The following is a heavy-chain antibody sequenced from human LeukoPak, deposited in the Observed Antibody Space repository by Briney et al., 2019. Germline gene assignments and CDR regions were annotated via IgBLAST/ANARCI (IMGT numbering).Heavy chain of an antibody. CDR2: ISWNSGSI. CDR1: GFIFNNYA. J-gene: IGHJ4*02. Sequence: GGSLRLSCAGSGFIFNNYAMHWVRQPPGKGLEWVSGISWNSGSIDYADSVKGRFTISRDNAKNSLYLQMNSLRDEDTAVYYCASSGNYRFDYWGQGTLVTVSS. V-gene: IGHV3-9*01. D-gene: IGHD1-26*01. CDR3: ASSGNYRFDY.